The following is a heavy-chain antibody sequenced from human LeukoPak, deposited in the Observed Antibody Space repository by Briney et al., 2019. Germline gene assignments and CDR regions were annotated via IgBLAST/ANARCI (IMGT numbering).Heavy chain of an antibody. V-gene: IGHV4-59*01. CDR3: ARFSEYYHSSVHYLDY. J-gene: IGHJ4*02. CDR1: GGSINGYY. D-gene: IGHD3-22*01. CDR2: IYYTGST. Sequence: SEALSLTCTVSGGSINGYYWSWIRQSPGKGLESLGYIYYTGSTNYNPSLKSRVTMSVDTSRNQFFLRLSSVTAADTAVYYCARFSEYYHSSVHYLDYWGQGTLVSVSS.